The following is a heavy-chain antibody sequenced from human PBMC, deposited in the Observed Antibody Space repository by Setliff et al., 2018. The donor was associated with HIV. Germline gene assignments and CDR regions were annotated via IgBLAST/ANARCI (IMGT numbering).Heavy chain of an antibody. Sequence: GASVKVSCKASGYTFTGYYMHWVRQAPGQGLEWMGWINPNSGGTNYAQKFQGWVTMTRDTSISTAYMELSGLRSDDTAVYYCARGSILTGYAYDYWGQGTLVTVSS. D-gene: IGHD3-9*01. CDR2: INPNSGGT. V-gene: IGHV1-2*04. CDR1: GYTFTGYY. CDR3: ARGSILTGYAYDY. J-gene: IGHJ4*02.